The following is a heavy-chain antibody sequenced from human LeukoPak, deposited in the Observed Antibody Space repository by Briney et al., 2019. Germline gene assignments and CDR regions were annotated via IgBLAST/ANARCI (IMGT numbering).Heavy chain of an antibody. Sequence: ASVKVSCKASGYTFTGYYIHWVRQAPGQGLEWMGWIAPPSGATNYAQKFQDTVTMTRDTSIGTAYMEVRRLKSDDTAVYYCARSGFSTGFYMDFWGQGTLVPVSS. D-gene: IGHD6-19*01. J-gene: IGHJ4*02. V-gene: IGHV1-2*02. CDR1: GYTFTGYY. CDR2: IAPPSGAT. CDR3: ARSGFSTGFYMDF.